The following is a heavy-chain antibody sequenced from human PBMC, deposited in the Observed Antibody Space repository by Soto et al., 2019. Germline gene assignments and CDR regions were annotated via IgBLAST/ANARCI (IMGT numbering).Heavy chain of an antibody. CDR2: INPNSGAT. Sequence: ASVKVSCKASGYTFTGYFMHWVRQAPGQGLEWMGWINPNSGATKYAEKFQGRVTLSRDTSIRTAYMEWSGVRSDDTAVYYCARGGGTILAPLPWGQGTLVTVSS. CDR3: ARGGGTILAPLP. J-gene: IGHJ5*02. CDR1: GYTFTGYF. V-gene: IGHV1-2*02. D-gene: IGHD3-3*01.